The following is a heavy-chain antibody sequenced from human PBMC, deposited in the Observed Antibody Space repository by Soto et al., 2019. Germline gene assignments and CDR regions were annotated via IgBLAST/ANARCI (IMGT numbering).Heavy chain of an antibody. CDR3: AKDSLGGGLHLGPQNYYGLDV. CDR2: IGGSGDST. J-gene: IGHJ6*02. Sequence: PGGSLRLSCAASGFTLRSYAMSWVRQAPGKGLEWVSGIGGSGDSTHYADSVKGRFTISRDTSRDTLYLQMNSLRAEDTAVYYCAKDSLGGGLHLGPQNYYGLDVWGQGTTVTVSS. V-gene: IGHV3-23*01. D-gene: IGHD3-16*01. CDR1: GFTLRSYA.